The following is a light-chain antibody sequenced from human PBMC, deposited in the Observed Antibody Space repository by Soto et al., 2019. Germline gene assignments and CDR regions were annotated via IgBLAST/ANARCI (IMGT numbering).Light chain of an antibody. J-gene: IGLJ2*01. CDR2: GYN. Sequence: QSVLTQPPSLSGAPGQRVTISCTGSSSNIGAGYDVHWYQQLPGTAPKLLVYGYNNRPSGVPDRFSVSKSGTSASLTITGLQTEDEADDYCQSYDSGLSAWVFGGGTQLTVL. CDR3: QSYDSGLSAWV. V-gene: IGLV1-40*01. CDR1: SSNIGAGYD.